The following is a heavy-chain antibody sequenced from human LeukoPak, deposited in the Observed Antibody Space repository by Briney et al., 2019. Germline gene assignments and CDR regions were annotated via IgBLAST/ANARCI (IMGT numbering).Heavy chain of an antibody. D-gene: IGHD3-22*01. CDR2: ISAYNVNT. CDR1: GYTFTSYG. J-gene: IGHJ4*02. CDR3: ARERDYYDSMSYFDY. Sequence: ASVKVSCKASGYTFTSYGISWVRQAPGQGLEWMGWISAYNVNTNDAQKLQGRVTITTDTSTTTAYMELRSLRSDDTAVYYCARERDYYDSMSYFDYWGQGTLVTVSS. V-gene: IGHV1-18*01.